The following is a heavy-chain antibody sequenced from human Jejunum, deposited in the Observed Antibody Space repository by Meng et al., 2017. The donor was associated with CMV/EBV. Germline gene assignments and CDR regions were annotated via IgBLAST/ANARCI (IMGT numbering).Heavy chain of an antibody. V-gene: IGHV1-8*01. CDR3: ATGVADFEY. CDR2: MNPNRGTT. CDR1: GYTFTSYD. J-gene: IGHJ4*02. D-gene: IGHD6-19*01. Sequence: RVQSGAGVKKPGASVKVSCKASGYTFTSYDINWVRQGTGQGLEWMGWMNPNRGTTGYAQKFQGRVTMTRNISKSTAYMDLSSLRSEDTAVYYCATGVADFEYWGQGTLVTVSS.